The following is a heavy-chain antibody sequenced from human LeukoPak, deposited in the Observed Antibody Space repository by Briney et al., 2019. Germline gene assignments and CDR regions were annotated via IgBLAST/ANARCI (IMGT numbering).Heavy chain of an antibody. Sequence: GGSLRLSCAASGFTFSSYWMSWVRQAPGKGLEWVANIKQDGSEKYYVDSVKGRFTISRDNAKNSLYLQMNSLRAEDTAVYYCARALHDDFWSGYYTPTFDYWGQGTLVTVSS. CDR3: ARALHDDFWSGYYTPTFDY. CDR1: GFTFSSYW. J-gene: IGHJ4*02. V-gene: IGHV3-7*01. CDR2: IKQDGSEK. D-gene: IGHD3-3*01.